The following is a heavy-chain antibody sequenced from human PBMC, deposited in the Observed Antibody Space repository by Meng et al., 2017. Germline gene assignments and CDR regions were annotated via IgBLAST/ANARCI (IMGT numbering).Heavy chain of an antibody. D-gene: IGHD3-22*01. J-gene: IGHJ6*02. Sequence: SVKVSCKASGDTFSSYAISWVRQAPGQGLEWMGGIIPIFGTANYAQKFQGRVTITADESTSTAYMELSSLRSEDTAVYYCARLLSYYDSSGYYYYYYYGMDVWGQGTTVTVSS. CDR2: IIPIFGTA. CDR3: ARLLSYYDSSGYYYYYYYGMDV. V-gene: IGHV1-69*13. CDR1: GDTFSSYA.